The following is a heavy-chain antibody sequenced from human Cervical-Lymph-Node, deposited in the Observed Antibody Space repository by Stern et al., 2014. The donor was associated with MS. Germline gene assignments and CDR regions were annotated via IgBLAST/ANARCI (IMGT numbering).Heavy chain of an antibody. CDR1: GASIRTYF. V-gene: IGHV4-59*08. D-gene: IGHD7-27*01. CDR3: ARKADWGDYFDY. CDR2: IYYSGSA. Sequence: QVQLVESGPGLLKPSETLSLTCTVSGASIRTYFWTWIRQPPGRTLEWIGYIYYSGSANYNPSLKSRVTMSVDTSNKQFSLKLSSVTAADTAVYYCARKADWGDYFDYWGQGTLVTVSS. J-gene: IGHJ4*02.